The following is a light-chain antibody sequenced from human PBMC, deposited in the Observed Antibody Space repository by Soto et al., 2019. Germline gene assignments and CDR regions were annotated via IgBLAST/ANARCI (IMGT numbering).Light chain of an antibody. J-gene: IGKJ2*01. Sequence: EIVLTQSPGTLSLSPGERATLSCRASQSVSSSYLAWYQQKPGQAPRLLIYGALNRATGIPDRFSASGSGTDFTLTISRLEPEDFAMYYCQQYGSSPPYPLGQGTKMEIK. CDR2: GAL. CDR3: QQYGSSPPYP. CDR1: QSVSSSY. V-gene: IGKV3-20*01.